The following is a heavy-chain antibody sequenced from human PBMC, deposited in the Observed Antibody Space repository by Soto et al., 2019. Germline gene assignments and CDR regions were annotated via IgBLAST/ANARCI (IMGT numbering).Heavy chain of an antibody. V-gene: IGHV3-15*01. CDR2: IKSKSDGGAI. CDR1: GFTFSNAW. CDR3: TTDPEVGTYYYYGMDV. J-gene: IGHJ6*02. D-gene: IGHD6-13*01. Sequence: EVQLVESGGGLVKPGGSLRLSCAVSGFTFSNAWMSWVRQAPGMGLEWVGRIKSKSDGGAIDYTTAVKGRFTISRDDSKKTLYLQMNSLKIEDTAVYYCTTDPEVGTYYYYGMDVWGQGTTVTVSS.